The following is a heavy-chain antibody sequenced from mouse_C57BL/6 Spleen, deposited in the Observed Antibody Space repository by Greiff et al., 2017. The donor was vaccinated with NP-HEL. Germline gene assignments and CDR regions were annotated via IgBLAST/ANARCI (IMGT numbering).Heavy chain of an antibody. J-gene: IGHJ1*03. CDR2: IDPSDSDT. Sequence: QVQLQQPGAELVRPGSSVKLSCKASGYTFTSYWMHWVKQRPIQGLEWIGNIDPSDSDTHYNQKFKDKATLTVDKSSSTAYMQLSSLTSEDSAVYYCAGSDYYGSSPWYFDVWGTGTTVTVSS. CDR1: GYTFTSYW. CDR3: AGSDYYGSSPWYFDV. V-gene: IGHV1-52*01. D-gene: IGHD1-1*01.